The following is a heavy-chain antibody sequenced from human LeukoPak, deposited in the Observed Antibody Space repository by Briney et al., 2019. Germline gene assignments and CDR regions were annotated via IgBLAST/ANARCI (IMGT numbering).Heavy chain of an antibody. V-gene: IGHV3-48*03. CDR3: ARVGYYDSSGYYSDGDY. CDR1: GXTFSSYE. D-gene: IGHD3-22*01. Sequence: GGSLRLSCAASGXTFSSYEMNWVRQAPGKGLEWASYISSSGSTIYYADSVKGRFTISRDNAKNSLYLQMNSLRAEDTAVYYCARVGYYDSSGYYSDGDYWGQGTLVTVSS. CDR2: ISSSGSTI. J-gene: IGHJ4*02.